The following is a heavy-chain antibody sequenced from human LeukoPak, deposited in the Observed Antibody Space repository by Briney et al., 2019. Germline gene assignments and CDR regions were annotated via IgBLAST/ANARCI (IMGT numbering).Heavy chain of an antibody. V-gene: IGHV4-59*08. D-gene: IGHD1-26*01. J-gene: IGHJ4*02. CDR2: IIDNGNT. CDR3: VRHGGSYSLDY. CDR1: GVSIRSYY. Sequence: SETLSLTCTVSGVSIRSYYWSWIRQPPGKGLEWIGYIIDNGNTNYNPSLKSRVTISVDTSKNQFSLKLSSVTAADTAVYYCVRHGGSYSLDYWGQGTLVTVSS.